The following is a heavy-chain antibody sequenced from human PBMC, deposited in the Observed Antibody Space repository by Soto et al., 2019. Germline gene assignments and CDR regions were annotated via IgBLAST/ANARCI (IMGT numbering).Heavy chain of an antibody. Sequence: GGSLRLSCAASGFTFSSYSMNWVRQAPGKGLEWVSSISSSSSYIYYADSVKGRFTISRDNAKNSLYLQMNSLRAEDTAVYYCARAVPAAKSVNYFDYWGQGTLVTVSS. V-gene: IGHV3-21*01. CDR1: GFTFSSYS. CDR2: ISSSSSYI. CDR3: ARAVPAAKSVNYFDY. J-gene: IGHJ4*02. D-gene: IGHD2-2*01.